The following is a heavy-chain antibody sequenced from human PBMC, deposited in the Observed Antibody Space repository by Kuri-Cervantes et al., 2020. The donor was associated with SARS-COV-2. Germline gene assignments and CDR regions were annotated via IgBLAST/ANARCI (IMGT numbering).Heavy chain of an antibody. CDR2: IYYSGTT. J-gene: IGHJ4*02. D-gene: IGHD5-12*01. CDR1: GGSVRSGSYY. Sequence: SETLSLTCTVSGGSVRSGSYYWSWIRQPPGKGLEWIGFIYYSGTTSYNPSLKSRVTMSVDTSKNQFSLKLSSVTAADTAVYYCARDRISGYLYFLDYWGRGTLVTVSS. V-gene: IGHV4-30-4*01. CDR3: ARDRISGYLYFLDY.